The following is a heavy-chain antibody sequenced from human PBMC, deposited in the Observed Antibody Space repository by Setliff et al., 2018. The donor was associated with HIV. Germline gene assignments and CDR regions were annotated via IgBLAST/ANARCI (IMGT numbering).Heavy chain of an antibody. Sequence: SETLSLTCTVPGGSISSSSHYWGWIRQPPGKGLEWIGSIYYSGSTYYNPSLKSRVTISVDTSKNQFSLKLSSVTAADTAVYYCARLPISMVRGVISYFDYWGQGTLVTVSS. CDR1: GGSISSSSHY. D-gene: IGHD3-10*01. V-gene: IGHV4-39*01. CDR3: ARLPISMVRGVISYFDY. J-gene: IGHJ4*02. CDR2: IYYSGST.